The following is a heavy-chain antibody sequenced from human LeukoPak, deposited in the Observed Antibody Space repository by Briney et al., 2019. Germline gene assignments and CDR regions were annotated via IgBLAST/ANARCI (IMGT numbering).Heavy chain of an antibody. V-gene: IGHV3-33*01. Sequence: GGSLRLSCAASGFTFSSYGIHWVRQAPGKGLEWVAVIWHDGSNKYYADYVKGRFTISRDNSKNTLYLQMNSLRAEDTAVYYCARQEYSSSSWYAYWGQGTLVTVSS. CDR3: ARQEYSSSSWYAY. CDR1: GFTFSSYG. J-gene: IGHJ4*02. D-gene: IGHD6-6*01. CDR2: IWHDGSNK.